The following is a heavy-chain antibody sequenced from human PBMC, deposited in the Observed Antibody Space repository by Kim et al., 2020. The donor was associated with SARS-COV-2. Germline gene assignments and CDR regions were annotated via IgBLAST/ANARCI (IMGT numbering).Heavy chain of an antibody. CDR2: IIPIFGTA. D-gene: IGHD2-2*01. J-gene: IGHJ4*02. V-gene: IGHV1-69*13. CDR3: ASSAAYQYYFDY. CDR1: GGTFSSYA. Sequence: SVKVSCKASGGTFSSYAISWVRQAPGQGLEWMGGIIPIFGTANYAQKFQGRVTITADESTSTAYMELSSLRSEDTAVYYCASSAAYQYYFDYWGQGTLVTVSS.